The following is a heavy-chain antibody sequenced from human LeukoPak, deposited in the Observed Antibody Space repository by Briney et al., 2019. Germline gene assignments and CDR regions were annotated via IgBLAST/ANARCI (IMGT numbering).Heavy chain of an antibody. V-gene: IGHV1-18*01. D-gene: IGHD4-23*01. CDR2: ISGYNGNT. CDR3: ASRPVGYYYYYMDV. Sequence: ASVKVSCKASGYTFTSYGVSWVRQAPGQGLEWMGWISGYNGNTNYAQKLQGRVTMTTDTSTSTAYMELRSLRSDDTAVYYCASRPVGYYYYYMDVWGKGTTVTVSS. J-gene: IGHJ6*03. CDR1: GYTFTSYG.